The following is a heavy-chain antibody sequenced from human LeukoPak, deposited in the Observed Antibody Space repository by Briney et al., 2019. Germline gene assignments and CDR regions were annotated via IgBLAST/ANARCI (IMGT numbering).Heavy chain of an antibody. V-gene: IGHV4-4*07. Sequence: PSETLSLTRTVSLCSLSSYYWSWIRQPAGKGVEWIGRIYTSGSTNYNPSLKCRVSMSVDTPKNQFSLKLRSVTAADTAVYYCASEVTARGDMATTDYWGQGTLVTVSS. CDR2: IYTSGST. J-gene: IGHJ4*02. CDR3: ASEVTARGDMATTDY. D-gene: IGHD5-24*01. CDR1: LCSLSSYY.